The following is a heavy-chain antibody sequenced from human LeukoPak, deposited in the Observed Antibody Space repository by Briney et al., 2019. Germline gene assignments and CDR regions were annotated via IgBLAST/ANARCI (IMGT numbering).Heavy chain of an antibody. CDR3: ARIYGDSDYYYYYYMDV. V-gene: IGHV1-8*01. CDR2: MNPNSGNT. CDR1: GYTFTSYD. D-gene: IGHD4-17*01. Sequence: ASVKVSCKASGYTFTSYDINWVRQATGQGLEWMGWMNPNSGNTGYAQKFQGRVTMTRNTSISTAYMELSSLRSEDTAVYYCARIYGDSDYYYYYYMDVWGKGTTVTISS. J-gene: IGHJ6*03.